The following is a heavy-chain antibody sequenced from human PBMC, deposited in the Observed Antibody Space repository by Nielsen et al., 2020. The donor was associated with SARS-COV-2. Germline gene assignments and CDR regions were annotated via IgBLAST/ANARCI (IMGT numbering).Heavy chain of an antibody. J-gene: IGHJ3*02. CDR1: GGSMTRYY. CDR3: ARDYYGDYLDGFDI. V-gene: IGHV4-59*01. D-gene: IGHD4-17*01. CDR2: INDSGST. Sequence: SETSLTCTVSGGSMTRYYWTWIRQSPGKRLEWIGYINDSGSTNYSPSLKSRVTISLDTSKNQFSLKLTSVTAADTAFYYCARDYYGDYLDGFDIWGHGTMVTVSS.